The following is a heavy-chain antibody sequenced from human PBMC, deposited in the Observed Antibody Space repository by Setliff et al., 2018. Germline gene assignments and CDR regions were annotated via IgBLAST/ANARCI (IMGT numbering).Heavy chain of an antibody. CDR3: ARVRDCSGGICHRGFHHYMDV. CDR1: GGTFRNYG. J-gene: IGHJ6*03. V-gene: IGHV1-69*05. CDR2: IIPIFGTA. Sequence: SVKVSCKASGGTFRNYGISWVRQAPGQGLDWMGGIIPIFGTANYAQKFQGRVTITTDESTSTAYMELSSLTSEDTAVYYCARVRDCSGGICHRGFHHYMDVWGKGTTVTVSS. D-gene: IGHD2-15*01.